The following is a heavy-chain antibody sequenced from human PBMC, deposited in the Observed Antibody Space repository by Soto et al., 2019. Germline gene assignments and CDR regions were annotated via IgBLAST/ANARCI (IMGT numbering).Heavy chain of an antibody. J-gene: IGHJ5*02. D-gene: IGHD3-10*01. CDR3: AKAGHSGSGSYEKWFDP. CDR1: GFTFSSYA. Sequence: AGGSLRLSCAASGFTFSSYAMSWVRQAPGKGLEWVSAISGSGGSTYYADSVKGRFTISRDNSKNTLYLQMNSLRDEDTAVYYCAKAGHSGSGSYEKWFDPWGQGTLVTVYS. CDR2: ISGSGGST. V-gene: IGHV3-23*01.